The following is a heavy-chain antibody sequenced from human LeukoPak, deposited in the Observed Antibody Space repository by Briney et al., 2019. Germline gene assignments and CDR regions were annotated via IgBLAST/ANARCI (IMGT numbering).Heavy chain of an antibody. V-gene: IGHV3-7*01. Sequence: GGSLRPSCAASGFTFSSYWMSWVRQAPGKGLEWVANIKQDGSEKYYVDSVKGRFTISRDNAKNSLYLQMNSLRAEDTAVYYCARTRVPRTGGPHFDYWGQGTLVTVSS. CDR3: ARTRVPRTGGPHFDY. CDR1: GFTFSSYW. D-gene: IGHD1-14*01. J-gene: IGHJ4*02. CDR2: IKQDGSEK.